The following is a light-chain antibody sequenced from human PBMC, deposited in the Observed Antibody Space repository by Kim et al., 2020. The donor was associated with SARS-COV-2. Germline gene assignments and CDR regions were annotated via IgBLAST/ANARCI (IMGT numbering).Light chain of an antibody. CDR3: QVWDSTTTD. CDR1: RLGEKY. V-gene: IGLV3-1*01. CDR2: QDT. J-gene: IGLJ2*01. Sequence: SYELTQPPSVSVSPGQTATITCSGDRLGEKYVCWYQQKPGQSPEVVIYQDTKRPSEIPDRFSGSNSGNTATLTISRTQAMDEADYYCQVWDSTTTDFGGGTQLTVL.